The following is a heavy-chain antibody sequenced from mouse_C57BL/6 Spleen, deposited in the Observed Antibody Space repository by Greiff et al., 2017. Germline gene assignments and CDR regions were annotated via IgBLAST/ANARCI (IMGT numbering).Heavy chain of an antibody. V-gene: IGHV1-81*01. CDR2: IYPRSGNT. D-gene: IGHD1-1*01. CDR3: ARTPSTVVALYAMDY. Sequence: VQGVESGAELARPGASVKLSCKASGYTFTSYGISWVKQRTGQGLEWIGEIYPRSGNTYYNEKFKGKATLTADKSSSTAYMELRSLTSEDSAVYFCARTPSTVVALYAMDYWGQGTSVTVSS. CDR1: GYTFTSYG. J-gene: IGHJ4*01.